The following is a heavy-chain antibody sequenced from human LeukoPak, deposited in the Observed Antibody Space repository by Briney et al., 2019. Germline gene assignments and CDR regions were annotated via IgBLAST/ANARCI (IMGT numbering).Heavy chain of an antibody. CDR3: ARDQVAVNYYYYYYMDV. J-gene: IGHJ6*03. CDR1: GFTFSSYG. V-gene: IGHV3-23*01. D-gene: IGHD6-19*01. Sequence: GGSLRLSCAASGFTFSSYGMSWVRQAPGKGLEWVSAISGSGGSTYYADSVKGRFTISRDNAKNSLYLQMNSLRAEDTAVYYCARDQVAVNYYYYYYMDVWGKGTTVTVSS. CDR2: ISGSGGST.